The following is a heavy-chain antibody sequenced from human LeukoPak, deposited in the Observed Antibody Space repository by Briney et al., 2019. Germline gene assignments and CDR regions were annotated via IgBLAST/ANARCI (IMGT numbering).Heavy chain of an antibody. Sequence: TSETLSLTCTVSGGSISRYYWSWIRQPPGKGLEWIGYIYYSGSTNYNPSLKSRVTISVDTSKNQFSLKLSSVTAADTAVYYCARHGSLSSGLYIRGQGSLVTVSS. CDR1: GGSISRYY. J-gene: IGHJ4*02. CDR3: ARHGSLSSGLYI. D-gene: IGHD6-19*01. CDR2: IYYSGST. V-gene: IGHV4-59*01.